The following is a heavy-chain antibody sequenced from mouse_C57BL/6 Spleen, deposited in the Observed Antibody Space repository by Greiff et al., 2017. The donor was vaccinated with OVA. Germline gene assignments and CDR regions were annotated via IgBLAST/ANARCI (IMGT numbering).Heavy chain of an antibody. J-gene: IGHJ2*01. CDR1: GYAFSSSW. V-gene: IGHV1-82*01. CDR2: IYPGDGDT. Sequence: VQLQGSGPELVKPGASGKISCKASGYAFSSSWLNWVKQRPGKGLEGIGRIYPGDGDTNYNGKFKGKATLTADKSSSTAYMQLSSLTSEDSAVYVCAILRYYFDYWGQGTTLTVSS. D-gene: IGHD1-1*01. CDR3: AILRYYFDY.